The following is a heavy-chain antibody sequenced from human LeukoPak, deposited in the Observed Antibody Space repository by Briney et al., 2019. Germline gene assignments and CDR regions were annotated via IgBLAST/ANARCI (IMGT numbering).Heavy chain of an antibody. D-gene: IGHD4-17*01. CDR1: GFTFSSYG. J-gene: IGHJ5*02. CDR3: AKDTRATVTTGNWFDP. Sequence: GGSLRLSCAASGFTFSSYGMHWVRQAPGKGLEWVAFIRYDGGNKYYADSVKGRFTISRDNSKNMLYLKMNSLRAEDTAMYYCAKDTRATVTTGNWFDPWGQGTLVTVSS. V-gene: IGHV3-30*02. CDR2: IRYDGGNK.